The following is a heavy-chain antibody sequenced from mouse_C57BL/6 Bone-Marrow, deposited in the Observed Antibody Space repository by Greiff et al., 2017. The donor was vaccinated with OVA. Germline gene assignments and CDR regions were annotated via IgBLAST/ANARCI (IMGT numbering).Heavy chain of an antibody. V-gene: IGHV5-2*03. CDR1: EYEFPSHD. D-gene: IGHD1-1*01. Sequence: EVMLVESGGGLVQPGESLKLSCESNEYEFPSHDMSWVRKTPEKRLELVAAINSGGGSTYYPDTMERRFIISRDNTKKTLYLQMSSLRSEDTALYYCARRSSLFYWYFDVWGTGTTVTVSS. J-gene: IGHJ1*03. CDR3: ARRSSLFYWYFDV. CDR2: INSGGGST.